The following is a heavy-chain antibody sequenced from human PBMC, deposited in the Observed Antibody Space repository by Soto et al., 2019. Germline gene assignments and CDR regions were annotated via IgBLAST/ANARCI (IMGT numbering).Heavy chain of an antibody. V-gene: IGHV6-1*01. CDR1: GDSVSSNSAA. D-gene: IGHD2-2*01. CDR3: ARSTEYQLLLGGMDV. J-gene: IGHJ6*02. CDR2: TYYRSKWYN. Sequence: SQTLSLTCAISGDSVSSNSAAWNWIRQSPSRGLEWQGRTYYRSKWYNDYAVAVKSRITINPDTSKNQSSLQLNSVTPEDTAVYYCARSTEYQLLLGGMDVWGQGTTVTVSS.